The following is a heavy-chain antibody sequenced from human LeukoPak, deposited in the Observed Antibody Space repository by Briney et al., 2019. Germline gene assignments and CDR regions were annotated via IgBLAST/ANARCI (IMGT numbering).Heavy chain of an antibody. CDR2: ISWNSRSI. D-gene: IGHD3-22*01. V-gene: IGHV3-9*01. J-gene: IGHJ3*02. CDR3: VKDRTSSSGLYYDAFDI. CDR1: GFSLDDYA. Sequence: GGSLRLSCAASGFSLDDYAMHWVRQAPGKGLEWVSGISWNSRSIDYADSVKGRFTISRDNAKNSLYLQMNSLRAEDTALYYCVKDRTSSSGLYYDAFDIWGQGTMVTVSS.